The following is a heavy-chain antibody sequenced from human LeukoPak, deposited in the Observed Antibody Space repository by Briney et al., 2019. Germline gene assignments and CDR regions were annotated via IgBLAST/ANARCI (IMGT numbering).Heavy chain of an antibody. CDR3: ARNSYSSGYDY. CDR1: GDSISGYF. Sequence: PSETLSLTCTVSGDSISGYFWIWIRQPPGKGLEWIGSFYYTGSTNYNPSLKSRVTISVDTSKTRFSLALSSVTAADTAVYYCARNSYSSGYDYWGQGTLVTVSS. V-gene: IGHV4-59*01. J-gene: IGHJ4*02. D-gene: IGHD6-19*01. CDR2: FYYTGST.